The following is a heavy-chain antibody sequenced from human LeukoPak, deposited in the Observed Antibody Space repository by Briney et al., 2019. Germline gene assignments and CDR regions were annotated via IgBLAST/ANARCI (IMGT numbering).Heavy chain of an antibody. Sequence: PSETLSLTCAVYGGSFSDYYWSWIRQPPGKGLEWIGEINHSGSTNYNPSLKSRVTISVDTSKNQFSLKLSSVTAADTAVYYCARARGMVRNFDYWGQGTLVTVSS. J-gene: IGHJ4*02. V-gene: IGHV4-34*01. D-gene: IGHD5-18*01. CDR3: ARARGMVRNFDY. CDR2: INHSGST. CDR1: GGSFSDYY.